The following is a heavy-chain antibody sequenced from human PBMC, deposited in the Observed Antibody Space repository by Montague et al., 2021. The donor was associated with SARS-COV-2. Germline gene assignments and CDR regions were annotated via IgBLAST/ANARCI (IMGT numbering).Heavy chain of an antibody. V-gene: IGHV4-38-2*01. Sequence: SETLSLTCAVSGDSVGELRRRSEEHTSEPQTPLELVWRLHFEKNTYYNPSLRSRVIISIDTSKNQFSLKVSSVTAADTAVYYCAAGRLINDSEWNYPYYYYGMHVWGQGTTVAVSS. D-gene: IGHD1-7*01. CDR1: GDSVGELRRR. CDR3: AAGRLINDSEWNYPYYYYGMHV. J-gene: IGHJ6*02. CDR2: LHFEKNT.